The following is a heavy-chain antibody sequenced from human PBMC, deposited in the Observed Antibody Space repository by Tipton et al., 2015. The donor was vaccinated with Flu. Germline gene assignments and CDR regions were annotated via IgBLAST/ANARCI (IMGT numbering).Heavy chain of an antibody. CDR3: ARQRKGVRSGGDCYSYDY. D-gene: IGHD2-21*02. J-gene: IGHJ4*02. CDR1: GYSFTSYW. CDR2: IYPGDSDT. Sequence: EVQLVQSGAEVKKPGESLKISCKGSGYSFTSYWIGWVRQMPGKGLEWMGIIYPGDSDTRYSPSFQGQVTISADKSISTAYLQWSSLKASDPAMYYCARQRKGVRSGGDCYSYDYWGQGTLVTVSS. V-gene: IGHV5-51*01.